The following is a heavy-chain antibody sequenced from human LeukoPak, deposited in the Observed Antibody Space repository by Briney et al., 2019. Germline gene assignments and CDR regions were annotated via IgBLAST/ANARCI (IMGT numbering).Heavy chain of an antibody. CDR2: IYSGGST. J-gene: IGHJ3*02. Sequence: GGSLRLSCAASGFTVSSNYMSWVRQAPGKGLEWVSVIYSGGSTYYVDSVKGRFTISRDNSKNTLYLQMSSLRVEDTAVYYCARDRDSSGWYRAFDIWGQGTMVTVSS. V-gene: IGHV3-53*01. D-gene: IGHD6-19*01. CDR1: GFTVSSNY. CDR3: ARDRDSSGWYRAFDI.